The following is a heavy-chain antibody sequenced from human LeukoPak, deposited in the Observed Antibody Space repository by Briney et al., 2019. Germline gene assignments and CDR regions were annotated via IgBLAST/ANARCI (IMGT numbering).Heavy chain of an antibody. D-gene: IGHD3-9*01. CDR3: ARVRPNGGLTIFALNFDY. Sequence: SETLSLTCTVSGGSISSYYWSWIRQPPGKGLEWIGYIYYSGSTNYNPSLKSRVTISVDTSKNQFSLKLSSVTAADTAVYYCARVRPNGGLTIFALNFDYWGQGTLVTVSS. CDR2: IYYSGST. V-gene: IGHV4-59*01. CDR1: GGSISSYY. J-gene: IGHJ4*02.